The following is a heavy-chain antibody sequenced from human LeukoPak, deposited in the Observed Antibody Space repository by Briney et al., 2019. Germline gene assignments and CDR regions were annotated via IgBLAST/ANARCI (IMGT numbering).Heavy chain of an antibody. Sequence: GGSLRLSCAASGFTFSTYWMHWVRQAPGKGLVWVSRINSDGTRTTYADSVKGRFTTSRDNAKNTVYLQMNSLTAEDTAVYYCATVATGSWGWIDPWGQGTLVTVSS. CDR2: INSDGTRT. J-gene: IGHJ5*02. CDR3: ATVATGSWGWIDP. CDR1: GFTFSTYW. V-gene: IGHV3-74*01. D-gene: IGHD1-26*01.